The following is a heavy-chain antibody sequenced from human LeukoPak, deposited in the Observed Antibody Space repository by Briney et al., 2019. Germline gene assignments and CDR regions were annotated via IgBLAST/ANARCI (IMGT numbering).Heavy chain of an antibody. V-gene: IGHV1-2*02. Sequence: ASVKVSCKASGYTFTGYYMHWVRQAPGQGLEWMGWINPNSGGTNYAQKFQGRVTMTRDTSISTAYMELSRLRSDDTAVYYCVRDEYYYDSSGYYRSDYWGQGTLVTVSS. CDR2: INPNSGGT. J-gene: IGHJ4*02. D-gene: IGHD3-22*01. CDR1: GYTFTGYY. CDR3: VRDEYYYDSSGYYRSDY.